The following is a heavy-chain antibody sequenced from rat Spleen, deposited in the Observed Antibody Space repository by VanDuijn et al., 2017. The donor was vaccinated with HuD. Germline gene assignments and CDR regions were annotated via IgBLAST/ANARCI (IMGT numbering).Heavy chain of an antibody. CDR1: GFTFSDYY. CDR2: ISHDGRTT. D-gene: IGHD3-2*01. Sequence: EVQLVESDGDLVPPGGSLKVSCAVSGFTFSDYYMAWVRQGPTKGLEWVATISHDGRTTHYGDSVRGRFTISRDNAKSTLYLQMDSLRSEDTATYYCASGTWFSYWGQGTLVTVSS. V-gene: IGHV5-29*01. J-gene: IGHJ3*01. CDR3: ASGTWFSY.